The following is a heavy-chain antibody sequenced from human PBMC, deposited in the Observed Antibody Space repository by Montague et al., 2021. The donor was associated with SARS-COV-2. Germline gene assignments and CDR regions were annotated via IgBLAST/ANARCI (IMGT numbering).Heavy chain of an antibody. CDR2: IYYSGST. CDR1: GGSISSSNYY. Sequence: SETLSLTCTVSGGSISSSNYYWGWIRQPPGKGLEWIGSIYYSGSTYYNPSFKSRVTISVDTSENQFSLKLSSVTAADTAVYYCASPTYYYDSSGSDAFDIWGQGTMVTVSS. V-gene: IGHV4-39*01. D-gene: IGHD3-22*01. J-gene: IGHJ3*02. CDR3: ASPTYYYDSSGSDAFDI.